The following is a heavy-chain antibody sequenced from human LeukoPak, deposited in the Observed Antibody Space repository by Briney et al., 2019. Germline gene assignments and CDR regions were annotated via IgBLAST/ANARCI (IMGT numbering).Heavy chain of an antibody. D-gene: IGHD3-10*01. J-gene: IGHJ6*02. Sequence: PSETLSLTCTVSGGSISSYYWSWIRQPAGKGLEWIGRIYTSGSTNYNPSLKSRVTMSVDTSKNQFSLKLSSVTAADTAVYYCARVSLPTYYYGSGSYSYGMDVWGQGTTVTVSS. CDR3: ARVSLPTYYYGSGSYSYGMDV. CDR1: GGSISSYY. V-gene: IGHV4-4*07. CDR2: IYTSGST.